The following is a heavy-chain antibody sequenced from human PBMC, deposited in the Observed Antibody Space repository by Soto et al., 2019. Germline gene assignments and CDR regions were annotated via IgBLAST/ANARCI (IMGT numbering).Heavy chain of an antibody. V-gene: IGHV3-30-3*01. Sequence: QVQLVESGGGVVQPGRSLRLSCAASGFTFRNYAMHWVRQAPGKGLEWVAAMSYDGSNKYYADSVKGRFTISRDNSKNTLYLQMNSLRGEDTAVYYCARESEDLDYWGQGTLVPVSS. CDR1: GFTFRNYA. J-gene: IGHJ4*02. CDR2: MSYDGSNK. CDR3: ARESEDLDY.